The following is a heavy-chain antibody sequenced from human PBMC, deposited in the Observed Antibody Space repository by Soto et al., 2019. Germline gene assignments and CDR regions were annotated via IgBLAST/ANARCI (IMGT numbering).Heavy chain of an antibody. J-gene: IGHJ5*01. CDR2: INSDGSHT. V-gene: IGHV3-74*01. Sequence: EVQLVESGGGLVQPGGSRGLPCAASGFPFFASWITGFGQFPGRGRGWVSRINSDGSHTSYADSVRGRFTISRDNSKNTVYLQMNSLTAEDTAVYYCAKEGDYGDYAGENWFDSWGQGSLVTVSS. D-gene: IGHD4-17*01. CDR3: AKEGDYGDYAGENWFDS. CDR1: GFPFFASW.